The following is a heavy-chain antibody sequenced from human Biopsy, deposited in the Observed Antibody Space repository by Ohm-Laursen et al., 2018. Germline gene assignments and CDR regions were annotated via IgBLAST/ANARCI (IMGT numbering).Heavy chain of an antibody. CDR3: AALVPT. D-gene: IGHD6-25*01. J-gene: IGHJ3*01. CDR1: GFTFSNAW. Sequence: SLRLSCAASGFTFSNAWMSWVRQAPGKGLEWVGRIKSKMDDGTADYAAPAKGRFTISRDDSKNTLYLQMNNLKTEDTALYYCAALVPTWGQGTMVTVSS. CDR2: IKSKMDDGTA. V-gene: IGHV3-15*01.